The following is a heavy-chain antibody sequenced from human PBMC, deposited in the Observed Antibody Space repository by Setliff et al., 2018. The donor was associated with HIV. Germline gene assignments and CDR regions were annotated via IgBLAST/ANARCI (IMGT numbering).Heavy chain of an antibody. J-gene: IGHJ6*02. V-gene: IGHV4-39*07. Sequence: NPSETLSLTCTVSGASIRTGSYCWGWIRQPPGKGLEWIGTIYYSGTTHYNPSLNSRVIISVDPSKNQFSLRRSSVTAADTAVYYCARDGSRTTGATGYYYGLDVWGQGTTVTVSS. CDR2: IYYSGTT. CDR3: ARDGSRTTGATGYYYGLDV. D-gene: IGHD1-1*01. CDR1: GASIRTGSYC.